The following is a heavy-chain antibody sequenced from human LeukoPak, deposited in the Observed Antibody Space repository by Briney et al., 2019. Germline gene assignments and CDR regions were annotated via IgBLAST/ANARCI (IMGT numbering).Heavy chain of an antibody. CDR2: IYYSGST. D-gene: IGHD6-6*01. CDR3: ARRGASSSEEY. CDR1: GGSISSSSHY. J-gene: IGHJ4*02. Sequence: SETLSLTCAVSGGSISSSSHYWGWIRQPPGKGLEWIGSIYYSGSTYYNPSLESRVTISVDTSKNQFSLKVSSVTAADTAVYYCARRGASSSEEYWGQGTLVIVSS. V-gene: IGHV4-39*01.